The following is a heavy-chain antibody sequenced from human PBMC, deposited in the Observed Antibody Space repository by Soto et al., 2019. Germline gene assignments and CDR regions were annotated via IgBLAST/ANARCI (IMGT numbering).Heavy chain of an antibody. CDR3: AIADYYYYYMDV. J-gene: IGHJ6*03. Sequence: SETLSLTCAVFGGSFSGYYWNWIRQPPGKGLEWIGEINHSGSTNYNPSLKSRVTISVDTSKSQFSLKLSSVTAADTAVYYCAIADYYYYYMDVWGKGTSVTVSS. CDR2: INHSGST. CDR1: GGSFSGYY. V-gene: IGHV4-34*01.